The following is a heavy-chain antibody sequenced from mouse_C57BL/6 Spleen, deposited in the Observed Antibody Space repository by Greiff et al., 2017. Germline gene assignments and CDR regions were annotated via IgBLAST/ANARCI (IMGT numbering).Heavy chain of an antibody. Sequence: QVQLQQPGAELVRPGTSVKLSCKASGYTFTSYWMHWVKQRPGQGLEWIGVIDPSDSYTNYNQKFKGKATLTVDTSSSPAYMQLSSLTSEDSAVDYCARGGGNYGYFDVWGTGTTVTVSS. CDR1: GYTFTSYW. CDR2: IDPSDSYT. CDR3: ARGGGNYGYFDV. V-gene: IGHV1-59*01. J-gene: IGHJ1*03. D-gene: IGHD2-1*01.